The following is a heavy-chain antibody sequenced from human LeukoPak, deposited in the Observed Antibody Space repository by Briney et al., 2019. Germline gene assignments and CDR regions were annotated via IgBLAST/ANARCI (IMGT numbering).Heavy chain of an antibody. J-gene: IGHJ5*02. V-gene: IGHV5-51*01. CDR1: GYSFTSYW. CDR2: IYPGDSDT. Sequence: GESLKISCKGSGYSFTSYWIGWVRQMPGKGLEGMGIIYPGDSDTRYSPSFQGQVTISADKSISTAYLQWSSLKASDTAMYYCARHRRCYYDSSGYYWFDPWGQGTLVTVSS. D-gene: IGHD3-22*01. CDR3: ARHRRCYYDSSGYYWFDP.